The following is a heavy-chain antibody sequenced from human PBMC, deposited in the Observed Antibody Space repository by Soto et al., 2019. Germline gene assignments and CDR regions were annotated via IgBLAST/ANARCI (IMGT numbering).Heavy chain of an antibody. CDR2: IYWDDDK. Sequence: QITLKESGPTLVKPTQTLTLTCTFSGFSLSTSGVGVGWIRQPPGKALEWLALIYWDDDKRYSPSLKSRLTITKDTPKNQVVLTMTTMDPVDTATYSCAHSRGATKSAPYFDYWGQGTLVTVSS. D-gene: IGHD1-26*01. J-gene: IGHJ4*02. CDR1: GFSLSTSGVG. CDR3: AHSRGATKSAPYFDY. V-gene: IGHV2-5*02.